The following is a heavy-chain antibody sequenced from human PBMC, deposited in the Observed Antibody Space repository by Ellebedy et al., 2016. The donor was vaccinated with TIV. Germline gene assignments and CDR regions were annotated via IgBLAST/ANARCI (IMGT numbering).Heavy chain of an antibody. J-gene: IGHJ4*02. CDR2: IYYSGST. V-gene: IGHV4-39*07. CDR1: NGSISSSDYY. CDR3: AKDRSKFDY. Sequence: MPSETLSLTCTVSNGSISSSDYYWGWIRQSPGKGLEWIGSIYYSGSTYYNPSLRSRVTISGDTSKSQFSLKLNSVTAADTAVYYCAKDRSKFDYWGQGSLVTVSS.